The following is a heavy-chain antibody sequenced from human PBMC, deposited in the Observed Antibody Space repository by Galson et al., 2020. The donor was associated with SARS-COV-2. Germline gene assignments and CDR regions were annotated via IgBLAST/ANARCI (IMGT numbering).Heavy chain of an antibody. Sequence: GESLKISCAASGFTFSSYAMSWVRQAPGKGLEWVSDISGSGGSTSYADYVTGRFTISRDNSKNKLYLQMNSLRAGDTAVYYCATRGSVSDYKGTGWFDPWGQGTLVTVSS. V-gene: IGHV3-23*01. CDR2: ISGSGGST. CDR1: GFTFSSYA. CDR3: ATRGSVSDYKGTGWFDP. J-gene: IGHJ5*02. D-gene: IGHD3-10*01.